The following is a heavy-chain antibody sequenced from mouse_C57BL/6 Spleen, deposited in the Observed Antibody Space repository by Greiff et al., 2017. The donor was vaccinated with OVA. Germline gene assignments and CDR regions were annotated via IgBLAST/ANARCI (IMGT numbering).Heavy chain of an antibody. CDR2: IDPSDSYT. V-gene: IGHV1-69*01. Sequence: QVQLQQPGAELVMPGASVKLSCKASGYTFTSYWMHWVKQRPGQGLEWIGEIDPSDSYTNYNQKFKGKSTLTVDKSSSTAYMQLSSLTSEDSAVYYCARTPITTVVARYFDVWGTGTTVTVSS. CDR3: ARTPITTVVARYFDV. D-gene: IGHD1-1*01. J-gene: IGHJ1*03. CDR1: GYTFTSYW.